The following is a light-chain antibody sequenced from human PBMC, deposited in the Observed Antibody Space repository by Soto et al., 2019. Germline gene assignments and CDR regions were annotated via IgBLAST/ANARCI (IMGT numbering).Light chain of an antibody. Sequence: DIQMTQSPSYLSASVGDRVTITCRASQSISIYLNWYQQKPGKAPKLMIYAASSLQSGVPSRFSGSGSGTDFTLTISSLQPEDFATYYCQQSYSTLTFGGGTKVEIK. J-gene: IGKJ4*01. CDR1: QSISIY. CDR3: QQSYSTLT. CDR2: AAS. V-gene: IGKV1-39*01.